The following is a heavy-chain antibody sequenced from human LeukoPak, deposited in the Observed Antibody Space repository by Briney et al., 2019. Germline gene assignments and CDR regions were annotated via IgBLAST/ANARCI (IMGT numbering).Heavy chain of an antibody. CDR3: ARTYYDFWSTSRWFDP. CDR2: IHHSGST. Sequence: SETLSLTCAVYGGSFSGYYWSWIRQPPGKGLEWIGEIHHSGSTNYNPSLKSRVTISVDTSKNQFSLKLSSVTAADTAVYYCARTYYDFWSTSRWFDPWGQGTLVTVSS. V-gene: IGHV4-34*01. D-gene: IGHD3-3*01. CDR1: GGSFSGYY. J-gene: IGHJ5*02.